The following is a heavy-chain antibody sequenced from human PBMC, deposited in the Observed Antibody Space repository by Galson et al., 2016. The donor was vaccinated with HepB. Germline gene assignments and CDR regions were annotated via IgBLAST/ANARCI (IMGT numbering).Heavy chain of an antibody. CDR1: GGSLSDNY. J-gene: IGHJ5*02. V-gene: IGHV4-34*01. CDR2: INHSGST. CDR3: ARCLRGRGGPEGLLDP. D-gene: IGHD3-10*01. Sequence: ETLSLTCGVFGGSLSDNYWNWIRQTPGKQLEWIAEINHSGSTNYNPSLRSRVRISVDTAKNQVSLKLSSVTVADKAIYYCARCLRGRGGPEGLLDPWGQGILVTVSS.